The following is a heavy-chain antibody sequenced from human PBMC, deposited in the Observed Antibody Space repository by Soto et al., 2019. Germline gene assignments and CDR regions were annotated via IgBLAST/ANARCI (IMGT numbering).Heavy chain of an antibody. J-gene: IGHJ4*02. V-gene: IGHV3-7*01. CDR3: ARDGYSSSWDPFDY. CDR2: IKQDGSEK. CDR1: GFTFSSYW. Sequence: PGGSLRLSCAASGFTFSSYWMSWVRQAPGKGLEWVANIKQDGSEKYYVDSVKGRFTISRDNAKNSLYLQMNSLRAEGTAVYYCARDGYSSSWDPFDYWGQGTLVTVSS. D-gene: IGHD6-13*01.